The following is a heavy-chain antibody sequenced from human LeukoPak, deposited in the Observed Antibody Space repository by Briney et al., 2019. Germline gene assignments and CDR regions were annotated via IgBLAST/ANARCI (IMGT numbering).Heavy chain of an antibody. V-gene: IGHV3-53*01. CDR3: TKATFDH. CDR2: IHPDGAT. J-gene: IGHJ3*01. D-gene: IGHD5-12*01. CDR1: EFAVSANY. Sequence: GGSLRLSCTCYEFAVSANYMSWVRQAPGKGLEWVSFIHPDGATSYAESVKGRFIISRGNSNNTLYLQINSLRVEDTAVYYCTKATFDHWGQGTMVVVSS.